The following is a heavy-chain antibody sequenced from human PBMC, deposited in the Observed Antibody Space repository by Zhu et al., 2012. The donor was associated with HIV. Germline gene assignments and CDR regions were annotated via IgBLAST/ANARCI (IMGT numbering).Heavy chain of an antibody. CDR1: GGSFSGYY. V-gene: IGHV4-34*01. J-gene: IGHJ3*02. D-gene: IGHD6-13*01. Sequence: QVQLQQWGAGLLKPSETLSLTCAVYGGSFSGYYWSWIRQPPGKGLEWIGEINHSGSTNYNPSLKSRVTISVDTSKNQFSLKLSSVTAADTAVYYCARPSAAAGTKAFDIWGQGDNGHRLF. CDR3: ARPSAAAGTKAFDI. CDR2: INHSGST.